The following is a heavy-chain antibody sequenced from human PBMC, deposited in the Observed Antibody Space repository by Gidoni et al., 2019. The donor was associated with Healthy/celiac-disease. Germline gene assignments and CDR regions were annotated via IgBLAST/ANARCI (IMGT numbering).Heavy chain of an antibody. CDR1: GFTFSSYG. CDR3: ARDPQSSSWFYYYYMDV. J-gene: IGHJ6*03. Sequence: QVQLVESGGGVVQPGRSLRLSCAASGFTFSSYGMHWVRQAPGKGLEWVAVIWYDGSNKYYADSVKGRFTISRDNSKNTLYLQMNSLRAEDTAVYYCARDPQSSSWFYYYYMDVWGKGTTVTVSS. V-gene: IGHV3-33*01. CDR2: IWYDGSNK. D-gene: IGHD6-13*01.